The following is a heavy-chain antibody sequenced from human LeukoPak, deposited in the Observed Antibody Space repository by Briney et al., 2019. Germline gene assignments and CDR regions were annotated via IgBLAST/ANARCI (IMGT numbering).Heavy chain of an antibody. CDR2: IKEDGSIQ. V-gene: IGHV3-7*04. J-gene: IGHJ4*02. Sequence: GGSLRLSCVASGFTFSSYWMTWVREAPGKGLEWLANIKEDGSIQYYLDSVRGRFTISRDNAKTAVYLQLNSLRGGHTGVYYRARGVWKGVAVSDYWGQGTLVTVSS. D-gene: IGHD6-19*01. CDR1: GFTFSSYW. CDR3: ARGVWKGVAVSDY.